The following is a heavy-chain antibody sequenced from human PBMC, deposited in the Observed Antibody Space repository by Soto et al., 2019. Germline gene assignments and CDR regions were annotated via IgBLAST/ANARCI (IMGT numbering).Heavy chain of an antibody. CDR1: GDSVSSNSAA. CDR3: ARDQGIAAAGSYYYGMDV. CDR2: IYYSSKWYN. J-gene: IGHJ6*02. V-gene: IGHV6-1*01. D-gene: IGHD6-13*01. Sequence: PSQTLSLTCAISGDSVSSNSAAWNWIRQSPSRGLEWLGMIYYSSKWYNDYAVSVKSRITINPDTSKVQFSLQLNSVTPEDTALYYCARDQGIAAAGSYYYGMDVWGQGTTVTVSS.